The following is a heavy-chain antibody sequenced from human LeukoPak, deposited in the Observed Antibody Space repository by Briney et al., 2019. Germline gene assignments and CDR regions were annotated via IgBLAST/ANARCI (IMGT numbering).Heavy chain of an antibody. J-gene: IGHJ4*02. CDR2: ISGSGGST. CDR1: GFTFSSHG. Sequence: GGSLRLSCTASGFTFSSHGMSWVRQAPGKGLEWVSAISGSGGSTYYADSVKGRFTISRDNSKNTLYLQMNSLRAEDTAVYYCAKGLPGSTSCYSHWGQGTLVTVPS. V-gene: IGHV3-23*01. D-gene: IGHD2-2*01. CDR3: AKGLPGSTSCYSH.